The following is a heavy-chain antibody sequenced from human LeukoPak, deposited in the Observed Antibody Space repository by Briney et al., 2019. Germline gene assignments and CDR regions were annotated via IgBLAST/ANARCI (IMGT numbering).Heavy chain of an antibody. Sequence: PSETLSLTCTVSGGSISSSSYYWGWIRQPPGKGLEWIGEINHSGSTNYNPSLKSRVTISVDTSKNQFSLKLSSVTAADTAVYYCARGRGYSNYWRYYYYMDVWGKGTTVTVSS. CDR1: GGSISSSSYY. J-gene: IGHJ6*03. CDR2: INHSGST. D-gene: IGHD4-11*01. V-gene: IGHV4-39*07. CDR3: ARGRGYSNYWRYYYYMDV.